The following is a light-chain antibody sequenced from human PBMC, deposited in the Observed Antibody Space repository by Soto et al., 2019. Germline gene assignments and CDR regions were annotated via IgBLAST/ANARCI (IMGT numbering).Light chain of an antibody. CDR3: QQYNSYSWT. J-gene: IGKJ1*01. CDR2: KAS. V-gene: IGKV1-5*03. Sequence: DIHMTQSPSSLSPSVGDRVTLTCRASQSVSNWLAWYQQTPGKAPKLLIYKASTLESGVPSRFSGSGSGTEFTLSINNLQPDDFATYYCQQYNSYSWTFGQGTKVDIK. CDR1: QSVSNW.